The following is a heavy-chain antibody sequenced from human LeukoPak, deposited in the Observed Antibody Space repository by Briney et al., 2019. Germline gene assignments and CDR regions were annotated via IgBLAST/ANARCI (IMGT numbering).Heavy chain of an antibody. CDR1: GGSISSSDYY. CDR2: IYYSGNT. J-gene: IGHJ4*02. CDR3: ARHPGRLFDY. Sequence: SETLSLTCTVSGGSISSSDYYWGWIRQPPEKGLEWIGSIYYSGNTYYNPSLKSRVTISVDTSKSQFSLKLSAVTAADTAVYYCARHPGRLFDYWGQGTLVTVSS. V-gene: IGHV4-39*01.